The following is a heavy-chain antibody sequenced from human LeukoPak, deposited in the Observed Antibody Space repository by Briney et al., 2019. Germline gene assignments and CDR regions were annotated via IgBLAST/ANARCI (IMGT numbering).Heavy chain of an antibody. J-gene: IGHJ5*02. CDR1: GYTFTAFY. V-gene: IGHV1-2*02. CDR2: INPNSGGA. D-gene: IGHD1-14*01. CDR3: ARDRNVYNPRTERKFDP. Sequence: GASVKVSCKASGYTFTAFYMHWVRQAPGQGLEWMGWINPNSGGANYAQKFQGRVTMTRDTSISTAYMELSGLTSDDTAMYYCARDRNVYNPRTERKFDPWGQGTLVTVSS.